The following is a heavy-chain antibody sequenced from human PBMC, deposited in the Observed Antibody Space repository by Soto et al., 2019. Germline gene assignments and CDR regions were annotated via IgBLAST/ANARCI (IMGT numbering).Heavy chain of an antibody. Sequence: EVQVVESGGGLVQPGGSLRLSCAASGFTFSSNSMNWVRQAPGKGLEWISYISSSSSTIYADSVKGRFTISRDNDKNSLYLQMNRLREEDHAVYYCARVIWSGHLTSDLWGQGPLVTVSS. CDR3: ARVIWSGHLTSDL. CDR1: GFTFSSNS. J-gene: IGHJ5*02. D-gene: IGHD3-3*01. V-gene: IGHV3-48*02. CDR2: ISSSSSTI.